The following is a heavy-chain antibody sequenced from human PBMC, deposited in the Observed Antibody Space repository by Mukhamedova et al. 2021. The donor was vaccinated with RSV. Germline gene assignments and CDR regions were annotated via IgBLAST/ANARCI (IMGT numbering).Heavy chain of an antibody. J-gene: IGHJ4*02. CDR3: ARDRYVEMATIPLDY. Sequence: GWVSYISSSSSTIYYADSVKGRFTIPRDNAKNSLYLQMNSLRAEDTAVYYCARDRYVEMATIPLDYWGQGPLVTVSS. V-gene: IGHV3-48*04. CDR2: ISSSSSTI. D-gene: IGHD5-24*01.